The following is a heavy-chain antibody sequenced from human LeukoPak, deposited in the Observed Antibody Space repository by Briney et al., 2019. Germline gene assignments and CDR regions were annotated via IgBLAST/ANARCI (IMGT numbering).Heavy chain of an antibody. Sequence: VASVKVSCKASGYTFTSYAMNWVRQAPGQGLEWVGWIRGDNGNTNYAQKLQGRVTMTTDTSTSTAYMELRSLGSDETAVYYCARVDLLTGYYFFDYWGQGTLVTVSS. CDR1: GYTFTSYA. CDR2: IRGDNGNT. V-gene: IGHV1-18*01. CDR3: ARVDLLTGYYFFDY. D-gene: IGHD3-9*01. J-gene: IGHJ4*02.